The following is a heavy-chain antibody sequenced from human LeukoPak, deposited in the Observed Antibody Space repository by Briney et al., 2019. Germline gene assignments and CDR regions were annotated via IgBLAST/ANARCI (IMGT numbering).Heavy chain of an antibody. J-gene: IGHJ4*02. CDR2: ISINTDT. Sequence: PGGSLILSCAASGIAVTGNYVSWVRQPPGKGLEWVSFISINTDTFYADSVRGRFTISRDSSKNTLFLQMNSLRDEDSAVYYCAIAQSWDELFDSWGQGTLVTVSS. CDR1: GIAVTGNY. D-gene: IGHD1-1*01. CDR3: AIAQSWDELFDS. V-gene: IGHV3-53*01.